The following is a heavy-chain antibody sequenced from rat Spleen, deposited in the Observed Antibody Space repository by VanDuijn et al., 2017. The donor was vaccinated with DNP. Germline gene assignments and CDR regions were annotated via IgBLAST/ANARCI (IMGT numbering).Heavy chain of an antibody. CDR3: ARHPINYGGYYFDY. J-gene: IGHJ2*01. CDR2: IRYDGGTT. D-gene: IGHD1-11*01. V-gene: IGHV5-22*01. CDR1: GFSFSDYY. Sequence: EVQLVESGGGLVQPGRSLKLSCAASGFSFSDYYMAWVRQAPTKGLEWVAYIRYDGGTTYYGDSVKGRFTISRDNAKSTLYLQMNSLKSEDTATYYCARHPINYGGYYFDYWGQGVMVTVSS.